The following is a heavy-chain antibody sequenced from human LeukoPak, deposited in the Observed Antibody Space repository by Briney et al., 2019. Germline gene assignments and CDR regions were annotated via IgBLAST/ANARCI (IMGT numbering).Heavy chain of an antibody. V-gene: IGHV3-23*01. CDR2: ISNSDGST. CDR1: GFTFSGYA. J-gene: IGHJ4*02. CDR3: AKSLGVGGYTRYKGFDQ. Sequence: GGSLRLSCAASGFTFSGYAMNWVRQAPGKGLEWVSSISNSDGSTYYADFVKGRFTISRDNSKNTLHLQMNSLRAEDTAVYYCAKSLGVGGYTRYKGFDQWGQGTLVAVSS. D-gene: IGHD5-24*01.